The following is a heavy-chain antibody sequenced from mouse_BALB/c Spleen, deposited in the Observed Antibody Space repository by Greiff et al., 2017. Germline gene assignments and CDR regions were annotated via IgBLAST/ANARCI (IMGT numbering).Heavy chain of an antibody. CDR3: TGGYGSSWFAY. J-gene: IGHJ3*01. CDR2: IRLKSDNYAT. D-gene: IGHD1-1*01. CDR1: GFTFSSYW. V-gene: IGHV6-3*01. Sequence: EVKLEESGGGLVQPGGSMKLSCVASGFTFSSYWMSWVRQSPEKGLEWVAEIRLKSDNYATHYAESVKGKFTISRDDSKSRLYLQMNSLRAEDTGIYYCTGGYGSSWFAYWGQGTLVTVSA.